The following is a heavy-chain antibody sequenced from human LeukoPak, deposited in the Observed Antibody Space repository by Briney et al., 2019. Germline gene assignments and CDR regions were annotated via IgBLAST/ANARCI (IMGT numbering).Heavy chain of an antibody. D-gene: IGHD1-26*01. Sequence: SETLSPTCTVSGGSINSSYWTWIRQPPGMGLEWIGYIYYSGSTNYNPSLMSRVTISVDTSKNQFSLKLSSVTAADTAVYYCARVNVGPVDYWGQGTLVTVSS. J-gene: IGHJ4*02. CDR1: GGSINSSY. CDR3: ARVNVGPVDY. V-gene: IGHV4-59*08. CDR2: IYYSGST.